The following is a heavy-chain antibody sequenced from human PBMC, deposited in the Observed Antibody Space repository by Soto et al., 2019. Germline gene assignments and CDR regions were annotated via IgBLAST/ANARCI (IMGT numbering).Heavy chain of an antibody. CDR3: AGEVGSGGWYYYYFGMDA. Sequence: EVQLVETGGGLIQPGGSLRLSCAASGLTVRSNYMSWVSQAPGKGLEWVSLIFSGGSTYYADSVKGRFTISRDNSKNMVYLQMNSLRAEDTAVYYCAGEVGSGGWYYYYFGMDAWGQGTTVTVSS. V-gene: IGHV3-53*02. D-gene: IGHD6-19*01. J-gene: IGHJ6*02. CDR1: GLTVRSNY. CDR2: IFSGGST.